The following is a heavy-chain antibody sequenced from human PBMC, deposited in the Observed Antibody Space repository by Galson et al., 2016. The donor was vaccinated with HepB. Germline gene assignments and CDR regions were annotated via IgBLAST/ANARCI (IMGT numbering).Heavy chain of an antibody. V-gene: IGHV3-30*04. CDR2: ISRDGRNK. J-gene: IGHJ4*02. Sequence: SLRLSCAASGFTFSDYPMHWVRQAPGKGLEWVAVISRDGRNKDYADSVKGRFTLSRDNSKNTVFLQMDSLRTDDTGVYYCAREGYDQLFWGYFEYWGQGTLVTLSS. CDR3: AREGYDQLFWGYFEY. D-gene: IGHD3-16*01. CDR1: GFTFSDYP.